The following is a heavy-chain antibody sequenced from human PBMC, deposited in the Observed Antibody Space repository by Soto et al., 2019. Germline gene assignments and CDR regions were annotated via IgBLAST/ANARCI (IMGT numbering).Heavy chain of an antibody. V-gene: IGHV3-23*01. CDR3: AKYFNTGTSSTYDS. CDR2: ILGTGDRV. Sequence: VGSLRLSCATSGFTFNTYGMAWVRQAPGKGLAWVSAILGTGDRVSYVDSVKGRFTISRVNSKNTLYLQMNSLRADDTAIYYWAKYFNTGTSSTYDSWGHGTLVTVSS. D-gene: IGHD1-7*01. CDR1: GFTFNTYG. J-gene: IGHJ5*01.